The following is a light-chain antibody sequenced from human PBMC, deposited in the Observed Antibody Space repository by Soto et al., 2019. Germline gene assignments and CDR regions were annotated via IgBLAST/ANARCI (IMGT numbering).Light chain of an antibody. J-gene: IGKJ2*01. CDR1: QSISHW. Sequence: DIQMTQSPSTLPTSVGDRVTITCRASQSISHWLAWYQQKPGKAPKPLIHRASSLENEVPSRFSGSGAGTEFTLTISSLQPDDFATYYCQQYHSYPFTFGQGTKLQFK. CDR3: QQYHSYPFT. CDR2: RAS. V-gene: IGKV1-5*03.